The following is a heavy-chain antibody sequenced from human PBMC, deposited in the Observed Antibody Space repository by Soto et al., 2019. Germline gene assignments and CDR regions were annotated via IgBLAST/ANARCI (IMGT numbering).Heavy chain of an antibody. Sequence: PSETLSLTCTVSGGSIRSRSCCWIWIRQPPGKGLEWIGYIYYSGSTNYNPSLKSRVTISVDTSKNQFSLKLSSVTAADTAVYYCARRYGSAFDIWGQGTMVTVSS. D-gene: IGHD3-10*01. V-gene: IGHV4-61*01. CDR2: IYYSGST. J-gene: IGHJ3*02. CDR1: GGSIRSRSCC. CDR3: ARRYGSAFDI.